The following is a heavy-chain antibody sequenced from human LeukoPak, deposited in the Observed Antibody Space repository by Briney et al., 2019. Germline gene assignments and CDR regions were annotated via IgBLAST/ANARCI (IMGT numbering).Heavy chain of an antibody. CDR3: VGYCSGGSCYGAFDI. CDR1: GGSISSGDYY. J-gene: IGHJ3*02. V-gene: IGHV4-30-4*01. Sequence: SQTLSLTCTVSGGSISSGDYYWSWIRRPPGKGLEWIGYIYYSGSTYYNPSLKSRVTISVDTSKNQFSLKLSSVTAADTAVYYCVGYCSGGSCYGAFDIWGQGTMVTVSS. D-gene: IGHD2-15*01. CDR2: IYYSGST.